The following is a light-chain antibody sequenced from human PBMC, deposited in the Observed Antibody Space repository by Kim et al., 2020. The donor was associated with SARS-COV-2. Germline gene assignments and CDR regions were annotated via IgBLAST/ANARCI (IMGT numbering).Light chain of an antibody. V-gene: IGKV3-15*01. CDR2: GAS. Sequence: VSPGDRATRSCRASQSSGSNLAWYQQKPGQAPRLLIYGASTRATGIPARFSGSGSGTEFTLTISSLQSEDFAGYFCQHYNNWPVTFGGGTKVDIK. J-gene: IGKJ4*01. CDR3: QHYNNWPVT. CDR1: QSSGSN.